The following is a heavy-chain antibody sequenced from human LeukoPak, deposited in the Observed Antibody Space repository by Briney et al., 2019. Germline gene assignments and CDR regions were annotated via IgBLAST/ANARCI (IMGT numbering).Heavy chain of an antibody. CDR1: GYTFTSYG. CDR2: ISAYNGNT. Sequence: ASVKVFCKASGYTFTSYGISWVRQAPGQGLEWMGWISAYNGNTNYAQKLQGRVTMTTDTSTSTAYMELRSLRSDDTAVYYCARDLEIVGATRAPSYYYYGMDVWGQGTTVTVSS. V-gene: IGHV1-18*01. D-gene: IGHD1-26*01. J-gene: IGHJ6*02. CDR3: ARDLEIVGATRAPSYYYYGMDV.